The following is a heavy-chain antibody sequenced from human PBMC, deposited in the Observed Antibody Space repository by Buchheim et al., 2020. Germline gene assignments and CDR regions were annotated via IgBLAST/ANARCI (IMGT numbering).Heavy chain of an antibody. CDR1: GFTFSSYA. Sequence: EVQLLESGGGLVQPGGSLRLSCAASGFTFSSYAMSWVRQAPGKGLEWVSAISGSGGSRYYADSGKGRFTISSDNSKNTMYLQMNSLRAEDTAVYYCAKGTVYYYGSGSYYSPYGMDVWGKGTT. V-gene: IGHV3-23*01. J-gene: IGHJ6*04. CDR3: AKGTVYYYGSGSYYSPYGMDV. D-gene: IGHD3-10*01. CDR2: ISGSGGSR.